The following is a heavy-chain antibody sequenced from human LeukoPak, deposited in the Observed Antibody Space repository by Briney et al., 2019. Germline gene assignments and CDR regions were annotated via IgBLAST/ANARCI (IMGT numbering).Heavy chain of an antibody. D-gene: IGHD5-18*01. V-gene: IGHV4-38-2*01. CDR2: IYHSGST. CDR1: GYSISSGYY. CDR3: ARGYVDTAMVYYFDY. Sequence: SSETLSLTCAVSGYSISSGYYWGWIRQPPGKGLEWIGSIYHSGSTYYNPSLKSRVTISVDTSKNQFSLKLSPVTAADTAVYYCARGYVDTAMVYYFDYWGQGTLVTVSS. J-gene: IGHJ4*02.